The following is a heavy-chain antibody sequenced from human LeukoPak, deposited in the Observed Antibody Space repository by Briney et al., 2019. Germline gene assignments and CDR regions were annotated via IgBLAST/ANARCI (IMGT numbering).Heavy chain of an antibody. CDR3: ARLLYYYDTSGFGY. CDR2: IFYSGTT. CDR1: RGSIRNYY. D-gene: IGHD3-22*01. Sequence: PSETLSLTCTVSRGSIRNYYWSWIRQPPGKGLEWIGYIFYSGTTNYNPSLESRVTTSVDTSKNQFSLKLSSVTAADTAVYYCARLLYYYDTSGFGYWGQGTLVTVSS. J-gene: IGHJ4*02. V-gene: IGHV4-59*01.